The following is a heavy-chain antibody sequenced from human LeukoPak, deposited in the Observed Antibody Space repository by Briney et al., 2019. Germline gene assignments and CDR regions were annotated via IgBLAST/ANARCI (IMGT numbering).Heavy chain of an antibody. Sequence: GGSLRLSCAASGFTVSSNYMNWVRQAPGKGLEWVSAISAGGTTYYADFLKGRFTISRDNSKSTLYLQMNSLRVEDTAIYYCAKWVGDWGAYSDFWGQGTLVTVS. CDR1: GFTVSSNY. CDR3: AKWVGDWGAYSDF. D-gene: IGHD3-16*01. V-gene: IGHV3-53*01. CDR2: ISAGGTT. J-gene: IGHJ4*02.